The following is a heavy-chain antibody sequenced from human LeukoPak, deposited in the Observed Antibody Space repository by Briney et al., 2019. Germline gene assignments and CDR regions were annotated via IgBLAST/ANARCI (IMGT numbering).Heavy chain of an antibody. Sequence: PSETLCLSCTASGVSFSSYYWSWIRQAAGKGLEWIGRVYTTGSTNYNPALMSRVSMSVDTSKNQFSLKLSTVTAADTAVYYCAREVVVRGVILVPYYYYYYMDVWGKGTTVTISS. V-gene: IGHV4-4*07. CDR1: GVSFSSYY. CDR3: AREVVVRGVILVPYYYYYYMDV. CDR2: VYTTGST. D-gene: IGHD3-10*01. J-gene: IGHJ6*03.